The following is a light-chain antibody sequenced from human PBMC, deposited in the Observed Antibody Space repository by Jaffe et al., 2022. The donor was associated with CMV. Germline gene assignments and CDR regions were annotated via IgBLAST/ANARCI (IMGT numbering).Light chain of an antibody. V-gene: IGLV1-40*01. CDR3: QSYDSSLRGPV. J-gene: IGLJ3*02. CDR2: GNI. Sequence: QSVLTQPPSVSGAPMQRITISCTGSSSNIGAGYDVHWYQQLPGTAPKLLIYGNINRPSGVPDRFSGSKSGTSASLAITGLQAEDEAEYYCQSYDSSLRGPVFGGGTKVTVV. CDR1: SSNIGAGYD.